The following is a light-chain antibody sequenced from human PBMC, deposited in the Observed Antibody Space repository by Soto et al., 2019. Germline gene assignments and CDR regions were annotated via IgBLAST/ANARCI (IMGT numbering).Light chain of an antibody. CDR1: SSNIGNNY. CDR3: AAWDDSRSGRV. J-gene: IGLJ3*02. CDR2: RNN. V-gene: IGLV1-47*01. Sequence: QSVLTQPPSACGTPGQRVTISCSGSSSNIGNNYVYWYQHLPGTAPKLLIYRNNHRPSGVPDRFSGSTSGTSASLAISGRRSEDEADYYCAAWDDSRSGRVFGGGTKLTVL.